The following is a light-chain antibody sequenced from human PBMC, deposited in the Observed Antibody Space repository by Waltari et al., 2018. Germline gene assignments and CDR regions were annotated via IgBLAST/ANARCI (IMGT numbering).Light chain of an antibody. V-gene: IGKV2-24*01. CDR3: VQTEQHPWT. Sequence: DVVLTQTPLSSPVTLGQPASISCRSSQSLVHSDGMTYLSWLQQRPGQPPSLLIYQISERFYWVPDRFSGSGAVTDFTLTISRVEADDVGVYYCVQTEQHPWTFGLGTKVEIK. J-gene: IGKJ1*01. CDR1: QSLVHSDGMTY. CDR2: QIS.